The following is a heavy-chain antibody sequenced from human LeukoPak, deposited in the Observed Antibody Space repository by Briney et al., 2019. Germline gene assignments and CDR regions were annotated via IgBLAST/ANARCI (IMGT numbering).Heavy chain of an antibody. CDR3: ARDAFCSGGGCNYLSNPLDY. CDR2: VYQSGAT. D-gene: IGHD2-15*01. V-gene: IGHV4-38-2*02. J-gene: IGHJ4*02. Sequence: KPSETLSLTCTVSGYSIRSDYCWGWIRQPPGKGLEWIGSVYQSGATYYNPSLKSRVTISVDTSKNQFSLKLSSVTAADTAAYYCARDAFCSGGGCNYLSNPLDYWGQGTLVTVSS. CDR1: GYSIRSDYC.